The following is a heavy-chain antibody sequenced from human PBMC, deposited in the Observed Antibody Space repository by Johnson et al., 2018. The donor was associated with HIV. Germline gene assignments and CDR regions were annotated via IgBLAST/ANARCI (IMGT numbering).Heavy chain of an antibody. V-gene: IGHV3-74*02. J-gene: IGHJ3*02. CDR2: INSDGSST. CDR3: ARGFHRGGAFDI. CDR1: GFTFSSYW. D-gene: IGHD1-14*01. Sequence: VQLVESGGGVVRPGGSLRLSCVVSGFTFSSYWMHWVRQAPGKGLVWVSRINSDGSSTSYADSVKGRFTISRDNAKNTLYLQMNSLRAEDTAVYYCARGFHRGGAFDIWGQGTMVTVSS.